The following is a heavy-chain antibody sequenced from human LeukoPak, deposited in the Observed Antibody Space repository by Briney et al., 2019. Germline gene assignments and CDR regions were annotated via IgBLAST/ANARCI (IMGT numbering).Heavy chain of an antibody. CDR1: GFTFSSHG. D-gene: IGHD2-2*01. CDR3: ARDWYHAIDY. V-gene: IGHV3-48*03. J-gene: IGHJ4*02. Sequence: GGSLRLSCAASGFTFSSHGMNWVRQAPGKGLEWVSGISPNGVITYYADSVKGRFTISRDNAKNSLYLQMNSLRVDDTAIYYCARDWYHAIDYWGQGTLVTVSS. CDR2: ISPNGVIT.